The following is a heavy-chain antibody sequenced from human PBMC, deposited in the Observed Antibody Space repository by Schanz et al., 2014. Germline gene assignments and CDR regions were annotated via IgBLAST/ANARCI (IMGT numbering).Heavy chain of an antibody. CDR3: ASSGAGYSSSWDFDY. V-gene: IGHV1-69*09. CDR2: IIPILGIA. D-gene: IGHD6-13*01. J-gene: IGHJ4*02. CDR1: GYTFTTYY. Sequence: QVQLVQSGAEVKKPGASMKVSCKASGYTFTTYYMLWVRQAPGQGLEWMGRIIPILGIANYAQNFQGRVTITADKSTFTAYMDVSSLRSEDTAVYYCASSGAGYSSSWDFDYWGQGTLVTVSS.